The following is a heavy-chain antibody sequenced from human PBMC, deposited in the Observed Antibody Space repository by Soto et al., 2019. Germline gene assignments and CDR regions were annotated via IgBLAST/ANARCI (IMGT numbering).Heavy chain of an antibody. V-gene: IGHV4-39*01. D-gene: IGHD6-19*01. Sequence: QLKLQESGPGLVKPSETLSLPCPVSEASIGRGNYFWGWIRQPPGKGRGGIGNIFYSGNTHYNPSLKSRVTISLDTSNHHFSLRVSSVTAADTAVYYCARHLYSGDSSGSFGYWGPGALVIVSS. CDR2: IFYSGNT. CDR1: EASIGRGNYF. CDR3: ARHLYSGDSSGSFGY. J-gene: IGHJ4*02.